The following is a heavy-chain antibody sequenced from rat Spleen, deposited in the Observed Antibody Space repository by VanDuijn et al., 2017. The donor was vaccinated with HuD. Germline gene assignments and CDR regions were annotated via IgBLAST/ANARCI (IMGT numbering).Heavy chain of an antibody. CDR1: GFTFSDYA. D-gene: IGHD1-2*01. J-gene: IGHJ4*01. Sequence: EVQLVESAGGLVQPGRSLKLSCAASGFTFSDYAMAWVRQAPKTGLEWVATITHADDNTYYPDSVKGRFTISRDNAKSTLYLQMDSLRSEETATYYCAKENTIAAGGVMDAWGQGASVTVSS. CDR2: ITHADDNT. V-gene: IGHV5-17*01. CDR3: AKENTIAAGGVMDA.